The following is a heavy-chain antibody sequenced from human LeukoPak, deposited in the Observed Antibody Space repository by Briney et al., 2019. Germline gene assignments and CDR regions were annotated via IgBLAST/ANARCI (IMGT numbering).Heavy chain of an antibody. CDR1: GGSISSSSYY. Sequence: SETLSLTCTVSGGSISSSSYYWGWIRQPPGKGLEWIGSIYYSGSTYYNPSLKSRVTISVDTSKNQFSLKLSSVTAADTAVYYCARIQVGATPGYWGQGTLVTVSS. V-gene: IGHV4-39*07. D-gene: IGHD1-26*01. CDR2: IYYSGST. J-gene: IGHJ4*02. CDR3: ARIQVGATPGY.